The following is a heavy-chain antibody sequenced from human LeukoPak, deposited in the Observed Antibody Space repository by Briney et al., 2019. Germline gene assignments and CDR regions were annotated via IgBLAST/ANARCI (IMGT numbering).Heavy chain of an antibody. CDR1: GGSFSGYY. CDR2: INHSGST. J-gene: IGHJ4*02. CDR3: VRAERWGELSSEEFDY. V-gene: IGHV4-34*01. D-gene: IGHD3-16*02. Sequence: SKTLSLTCAVYGGSFSGYYWSWIRQPPGKGLEWIGEINHSGSTNYNPSFKSRVTISVDTSKNQFSLKLSSVTAADTAVYYCVRAERWGELSSEEFDYWGQGTLVTVSS.